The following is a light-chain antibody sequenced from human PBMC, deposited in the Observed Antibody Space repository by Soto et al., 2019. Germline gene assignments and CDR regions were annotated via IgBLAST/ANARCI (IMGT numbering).Light chain of an antibody. V-gene: IGLV1-40*01. CDR2: GNT. CDR1: SSNIGAGYD. Sequence: QPVLTQPPSVSGAPGQRVTSSCTGSSSNIGAGYDVHWYQQLPGRAPKLLIYGNTNRPSGVPDRFSGSKSGTSASLAITGLQAEDEADYYCLSFDSSLSVVFGGGTNLTVL. CDR3: LSFDSSLSVV. J-gene: IGLJ2*01.